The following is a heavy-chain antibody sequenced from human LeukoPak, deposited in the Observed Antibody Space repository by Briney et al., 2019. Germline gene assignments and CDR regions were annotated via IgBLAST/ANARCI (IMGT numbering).Heavy chain of an antibody. CDR2: IYYSGST. CDR1: GGSISSSSYY. V-gene: IGHV4-39*01. Sequence: SETLSLTCTVSGGSISSSSYYWGWIRQPPGKGLEWIGSIYYSGSTYYNPSLKSRVTISVDTSKNQFSLKLSSVPAADTAVYYCARAYCSGGSCHYYYGMDVWGQGTTVTVSS. J-gene: IGHJ6*02. CDR3: ARAYCSGGSCHYYYGMDV. D-gene: IGHD2-15*01.